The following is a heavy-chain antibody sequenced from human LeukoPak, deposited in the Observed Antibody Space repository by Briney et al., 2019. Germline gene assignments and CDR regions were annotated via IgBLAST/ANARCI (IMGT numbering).Heavy chain of an antibody. CDR3: AKAYSSGWYGYFDY. D-gene: IGHD6-19*01. CDR2: ISWNSGSI. Sequence: PGRSLRLSCAASGFTFDDYAMHWVRQAPGEGLEWVSGISWNSGSIGYADSVKGRFTISRDNAKNSLYLQMNSLRAEDMALYYCAKAYSSGWYGYFDYWGQGTLVTVSS. J-gene: IGHJ4*02. CDR1: GFTFDDYA. V-gene: IGHV3-9*03.